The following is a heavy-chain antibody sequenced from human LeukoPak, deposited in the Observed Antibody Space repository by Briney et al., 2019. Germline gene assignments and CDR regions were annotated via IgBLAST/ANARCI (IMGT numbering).Heavy chain of an antibody. J-gene: IGHJ3*02. CDR1: GFTFSNAW. V-gene: IGHV3-30*18. D-gene: IGHD6-13*01. Sequence: GGSLRLSCAASGFTFSNAWMSWVRQAPGKGLEWVAVVSYDGSNKYYADSVKGRFTISRDNSKNTLSLQMNSLRAEDTAVYYCAKDDAYSSSWYALDIWGQGTMVTVSS. CDR2: VSYDGSNK. CDR3: AKDDAYSSSWYALDI.